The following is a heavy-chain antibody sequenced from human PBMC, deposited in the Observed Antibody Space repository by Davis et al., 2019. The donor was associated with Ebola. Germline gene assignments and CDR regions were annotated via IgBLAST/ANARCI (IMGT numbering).Heavy chain of an antibody. Sequence: GESLKISCAASGFPFSSCDINWVRQAPGKGPEWVSYINSGGTTYYADSVKGRFTISRDNSKNTLYLQMNSLRAEDTAVYYCAKCPLPAATPLLYFDLWGRGTLVTVSS. CDR1: GFPFSSCD. CDR3: AKCPLPAATPLLYFDL. V-gene: IGHV3-23*01. J-gene: IGHJ2*01. D-gene: IGHD2-2*01. CDR2: INSGGTT.